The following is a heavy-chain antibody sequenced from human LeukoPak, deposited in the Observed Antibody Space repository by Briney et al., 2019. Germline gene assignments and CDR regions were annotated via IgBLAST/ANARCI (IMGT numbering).Heavy chain of an antibody. CDR1: GSTFSNFP. J-gene: IGHJ5*01. V-gene: IGHV1-69*04. CDR2: IIPILAIS. CDR3: ARDPSGYNSGWYWFDS. D-gene: IGHD6-19*01. Sequence: GASVKVSRKASGSTFSNFPINWVRQAPGQGLEWMGRIIPILAISNFAQKFQGRVTITADKSTSTAYMELSSLKSEDTAVYFCARDPSGYNSGWYWFDSWGQGTLVTVSS.